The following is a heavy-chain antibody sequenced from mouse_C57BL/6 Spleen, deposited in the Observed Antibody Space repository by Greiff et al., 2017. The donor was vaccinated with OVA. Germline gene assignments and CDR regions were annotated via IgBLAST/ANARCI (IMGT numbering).Heavy chain of an antibody. V-gene: IGHV1-42*01. Sequence: VQLQQSGPELVKPGASVKISCKASGYSFTGYYMNWVKQSPEKSLEWIGEINPSTGGTTYNQKFKAKATLTVDKSSSTAYMQLKSLTSEDSAVYYCASYDYDNYAMDYWGLGTSVTVSS. CDR3: ASYDYDNYAMDY. J-gene: IGHJ4*01. CDR2: INPSTGGT. CDR1: GYSFTGYY. D-gene: IGHD2-4*01.